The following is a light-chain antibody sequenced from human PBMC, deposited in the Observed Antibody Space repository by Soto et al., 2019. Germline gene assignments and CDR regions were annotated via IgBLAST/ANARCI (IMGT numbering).Light chain of an antibody. V-gene: IGKV3-15*01. CDR2: VAS. CDR3: QQYRNWPHYT. J-gene: IGKJ2*01. Sequence: IVMTQSPATLSVSPGERATLSCRASQSVSSNLVWYQQKPGQAPRLLIYVASTRATGIPARFSGSGSGTEFTLTISSLQSEDCAVYYCQQYRNWPHYTSGQGTRRDIK. CDR1: QSVSSN.